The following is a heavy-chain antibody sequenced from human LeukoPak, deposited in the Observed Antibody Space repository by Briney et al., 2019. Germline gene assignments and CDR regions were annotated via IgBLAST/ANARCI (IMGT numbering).Heavy chain of an antibody. J-gene: IGHJ5*02. CDR1: GDSIGGYY. D-gene: IGHD3-10*01. CDR3: ARGHDYYGSGRQSWFDP. V-gene: IGHV4-59*01. CDR2: IYDSGTT. Sequence: NTSETLSLTCTVSGDSIGGYYWTWIRQPPGKGLEWTGYIYDSGTTNYNPSLESRVTISVDTSKNQFSLKLSSVTAADTAVYYCARGHDYYGSGRQSWFDPWGQGTLVTVSS.